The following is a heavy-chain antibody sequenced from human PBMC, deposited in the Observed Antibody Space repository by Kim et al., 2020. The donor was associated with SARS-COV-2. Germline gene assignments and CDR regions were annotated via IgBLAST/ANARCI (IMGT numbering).Heavy chain of an antibody. J-gene: IGHJ4*02. CDR1: GFTFTNYA. D-gene: IGHD1-26*01. Sequence: GGSLRLSCVASGFTFTNYAVTWVRRTPGKGLEWVSTVTGDGGTTYYADSVQGRFSISRDNSRNTVYLQMSSLRPEDTALYYCATGNSATTWVNFAFWGQGTLVTVSS. CDR3: ATGNSATTWVNFAF. CDR2: VTGDGGTT. V-gene: IGHV3-23*01.